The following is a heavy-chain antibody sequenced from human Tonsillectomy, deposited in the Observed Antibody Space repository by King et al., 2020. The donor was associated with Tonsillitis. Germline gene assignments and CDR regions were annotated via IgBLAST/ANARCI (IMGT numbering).Heavy chain of an antibody. CDR3: ARVESVAPISYYYYYYGMDV. CDR1: GFTFSSSW. V-gene: IGHV3-7*03. D-gene: IGHD5-12*01. J-gene: IGHJ6*02. CDR2: IKQDGTEK. Sequence: QLVQSGGGLVQPGGSLRLSCAASGFTFSSSWMSWVRQAPGKGLEWVANIKQDGTEKYFVDSVKGRFTISRDNAKNSLYLQMNSLRAEDTAVYYCARVESVAPISYYYYYYGMDVWGQGTTVTVSS.